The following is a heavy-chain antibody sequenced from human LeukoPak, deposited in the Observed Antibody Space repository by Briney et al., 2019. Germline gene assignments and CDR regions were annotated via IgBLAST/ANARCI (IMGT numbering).Heavy chain of an antibody. CDR3: VRDRRPCSSTSCYKQSFDY. D-gene: IGHD2-2*02. V-gene: IGHV4-39*07. J-gene: IGHJ4*02. CDR1: GGSISSSSYY. Sequence: SETLSLTCTVSGGSISSSSYYWGWIRQPPGKGLEWIGSIYYSGSTYYNPSLKSRVTISVDTSKNQFSLKLSSVTAADTAVYYCVRDRRPCSSTSCYKQSFDYWGQGTLVTVSS. CDR2: IYYSGST.